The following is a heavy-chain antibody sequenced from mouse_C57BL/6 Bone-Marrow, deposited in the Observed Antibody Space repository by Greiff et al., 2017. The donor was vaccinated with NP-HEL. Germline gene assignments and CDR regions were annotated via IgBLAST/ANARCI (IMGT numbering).Heavy chain of an antibody. Sequence: VQLQQPGAELVKPGASVKMSCKASGYTFTSYWITWVKQRPGQGLEWIGDIYPGSGSTNYNEKFKSKATLTGDTSSSTAYMQLSSLTSEDSAVYYCARDWTTVRYYAMDYWGQGTSVTVSS. V-gene: IGHV1-55*01. CDR3: ARDWTTVRYYAMDY. CDR1: GYTFTSYW. CDR2: IYPGSGST. J-gene: IGHJ4*01. D-gene: IGHD1-1*01.